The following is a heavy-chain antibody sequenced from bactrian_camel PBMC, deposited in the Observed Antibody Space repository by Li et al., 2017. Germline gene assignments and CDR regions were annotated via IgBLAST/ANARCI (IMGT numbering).Heavy chain of an antibody. D-gene: IGHD4*01. J-gene: IGHJ6*01. CDR1: GFTFSSYW. Sequence: HVQLVESGGGLVQPGGSLRVSCAASGFTFSSYWMYWVRQAPGKGLEWISGINSRTDGTTVYAESVKGRFTISIDNSKNTLYLQMNSLKSEDTALYYCATGIWTMFPWGQGTQVTVS. V-gene: IGHV3S1*01. CDR3: ATGIWTMFP. CDR2: INSRTDGTT.